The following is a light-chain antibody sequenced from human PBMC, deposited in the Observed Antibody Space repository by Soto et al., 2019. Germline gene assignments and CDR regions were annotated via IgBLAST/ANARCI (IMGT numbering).Light chain of an antibody. CDR3: QSYDSSLSVV. Sequence: QAVVTQPPSVSGAPGQRVTISCTGSSSNIGAGYDVHWYQQLPGTAPKLLIYVNNNRPSGVPDRFSASKSGTSASLAITGLQAEDEADYYCQSYDSSLSVVFGGGTQLTVL. J-gene: IGLJ2*01. CDR1: SSNIGAGYD. CDR2: VNN. V-gene: IGLV1-40*01.